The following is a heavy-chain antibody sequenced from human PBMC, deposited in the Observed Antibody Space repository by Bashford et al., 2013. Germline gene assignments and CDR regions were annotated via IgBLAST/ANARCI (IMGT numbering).Heavy chain of an antibody. D-gene: IGHD6-19*01. V-gene: IGHV3-21*01. J-gene: IGHJ4*02. Sequence: VRQAPGKGLEWVSGISSSSSNIYYADSVKGRFTISRDNAKNSLYLQMHSPRAEDTAVYYCARGGSGWRFDDWGQGTLVTVSS. CDR2: ISSSSSNI. CDR3: ARGGSGWRFDD.